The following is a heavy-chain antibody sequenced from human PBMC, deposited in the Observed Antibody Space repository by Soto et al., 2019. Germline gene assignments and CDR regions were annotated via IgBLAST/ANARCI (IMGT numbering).Heavy chain of an antibody. Sequence: KPSETLSLTCTVSGGSISSGGYYWSWIRQHPGKGLEWIGYIYYSGSTYYNPSLKSRVTISVDTSKNQFSLKLSSVTAADTAVYYCAREMVAATSWFDPWGQGTLVTVSS. V-gene: IGHV4-31*03. D-gene: IGHD2-15*01. J-gene: IGHJ5*02. CDR1: GGSISSGGYY. CDR2: IYYSGST. CDR3: AREMVAATSWFDP.